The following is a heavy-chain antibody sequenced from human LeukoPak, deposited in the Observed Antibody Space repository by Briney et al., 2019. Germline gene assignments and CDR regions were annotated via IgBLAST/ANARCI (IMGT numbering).Heavy chain of an antibody. CDR2: INPSGGST. Sequence: ASVKVSYKASGYKFSSYGISWVRQAPRQGLEWMGIINPSGGSTSYAQKFQGRVTMTRDTSKSTAYMELSSLRFEDASVYYCAKHGDGAENRQQGGEGTLVTVS. V-gene: IGHV1-46*01. CDR1: GYKFSSYG. D-gene: IGHD1-14*01. CDR3: AKHGDGAENRQQ. J-gene: IGHJ1*01.